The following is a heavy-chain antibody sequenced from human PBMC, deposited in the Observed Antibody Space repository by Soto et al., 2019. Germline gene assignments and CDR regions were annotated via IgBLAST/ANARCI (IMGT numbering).Heavy chain of an antibody. CDR1: GFTFSSYA. CDR3: AREYSSSATHHKFYYYYYSGMDV. V-gene: IGHV3-30-3*01. Sequence: QVQLVESGGGVVQPGRSLRLSCAASGFTFSSYAMHWVRQAPGKGLEWVAVISYDGSNKYYADSVKGRFTISRDNSKNTLDLQMNSLRAEDTAVYYCAREYSSSATHHKFYYYYYSGMDVWGQGTTVTVSS. CDR2: ISYDGSNK. D-gene: IGHD6-6*01. J-gene: IGHJ6*02.